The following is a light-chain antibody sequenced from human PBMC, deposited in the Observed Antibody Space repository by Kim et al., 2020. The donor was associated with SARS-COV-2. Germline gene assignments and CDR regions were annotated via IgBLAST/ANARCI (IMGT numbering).Light chain of an antibody. CDR3: QVWDSSTWV. CDR2: RDT. J-gene: IGLJ3*02. V-gene: IGLV3-9*01. Sequence: SVALGQTARITCERNNSVTKNVHWYQQKPGQAPVLVMYRDTNRPSGIPERFSGSNSGNTATLTISRAQAGDEADYYCQVWDSSTWVFGGGTKLTVL. CDR1: NSVTKN.